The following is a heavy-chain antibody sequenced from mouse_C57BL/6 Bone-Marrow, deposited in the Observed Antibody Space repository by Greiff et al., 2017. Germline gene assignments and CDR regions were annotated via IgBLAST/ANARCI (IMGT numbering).Heavy chain of an antibody. CDR3: ARETITTVVPFAY. CDR2: IYPGSGST. Sequence: QVHVKQPGAELVKPGASGKMSCKASGYTFTSYWITWVKQRPGQGLEWIGDIYPGSGSTNYNEKFKSKATLTVDTSSSTAYMQLSSLTSEDSAVYYCARETITTVVPFAYWGQGTLVTVSA. J-gene: IGHJ3*01. D-gene: IGHD1-1*01. V-gene: IGHV1-55*01. CDR1: GYTFTSYW.